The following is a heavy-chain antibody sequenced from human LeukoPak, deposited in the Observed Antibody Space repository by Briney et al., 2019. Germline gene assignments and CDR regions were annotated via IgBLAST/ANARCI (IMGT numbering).Heavy chain of an antibody. J-gene: IGHJ5*02. CDR2: VHPNSGNT. CDR1: GYPFTTWE. D-gene: IGHD1-14*01. Sequence: ASVKVSCKTSGYPFTTWEINWVRQAAGQGLEWMGWVHPNSGNTAYAQKFQGRATKTRDTSISTAYMELSGLRSDDTAVYFCAGGPRNDPWGQGTLVTVSS. CDR3: AGGPRNDP. V-gene: IGHV1-8*01.